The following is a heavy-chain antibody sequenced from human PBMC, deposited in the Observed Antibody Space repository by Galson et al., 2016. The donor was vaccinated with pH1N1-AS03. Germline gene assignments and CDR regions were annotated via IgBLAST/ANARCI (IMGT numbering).Heavy chain of an antibody. J-gene: IGHJ5*02. D-gene: IGHD2-15*01. CDR1: GYTFSNFG. CDR2: ISPQNGNT. Sequence: SVKVSCKASGYTFSNFGMSWVRQAPGQGLEWMGWISPQNGNTQYAQRLEGRVTMTTDTSTSTAYMELWSLTYDDTAVYYCARAAPFGPWDQGTLVIVSS. V-gene: IGHV1-18*04. CDR3: ARAAPFGP.